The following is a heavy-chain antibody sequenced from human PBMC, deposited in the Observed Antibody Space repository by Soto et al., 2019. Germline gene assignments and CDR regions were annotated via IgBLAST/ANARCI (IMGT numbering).Heavy chain of an antibody. CDR1: GGTFSSYA. Sequence: QVQLVQSGAEVKKPGSSVKVSCKASGGTFSSYAISWVRQAPGQGLEWMGGIIPIFGTANYAQKFQGRVTITADESTSTAYMELSSLRSEDTAVYYCARGAYYYDSSGTRSPRRCYYYGMDVWGQGTTVTVSS. D-gene: IGHD3-22*01. V-gene: IGHV1-69*12. J-gene: IGHJ6*02. CDR2: IIPIFGTA. CDR3: ARGAYYYDSSGTRSPRRCYYYGMDV.